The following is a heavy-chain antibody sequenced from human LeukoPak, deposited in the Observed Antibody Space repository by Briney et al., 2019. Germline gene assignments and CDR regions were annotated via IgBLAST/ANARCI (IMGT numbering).Heavy chain of an antibody. J-gene: IGHJ3*01. CDR2: INPNIGTT. D-gene: IGHD3-22*01. CDR3: ARRYDSRGPVTFDF. V-gene: IGHV1-2*02. CDR1: GYTFTDHT. Sequence: SVKVSCEASGYTFTDHTIHWVRQAPGQGLEWMGWINPNIGTTNYAKRFQGRLTVTRDTSINTAFMELSSLNPDDTAVFYCARRYDSRGPVTFDFWGQGTLVTVSS.